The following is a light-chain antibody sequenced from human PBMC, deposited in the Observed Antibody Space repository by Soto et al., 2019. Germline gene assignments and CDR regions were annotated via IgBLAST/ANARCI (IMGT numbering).Light chain of an antibody. CDR1: QGINTW. CDR3: QQYNSYPRT. J-gene: IGKJ1*01. V-gene: IGKV1-5*03. CDR2: GVS. Sequence: DIPMTQSPSTLSASVGDRVTVTCRASQGINTWLAWFQQKPGKAPKLLIYGVSSLDSGVPSRFSGSGSGTEFTLTISSLQPDDFATYYCQQYNSYPRTFGQGTKVEIK.